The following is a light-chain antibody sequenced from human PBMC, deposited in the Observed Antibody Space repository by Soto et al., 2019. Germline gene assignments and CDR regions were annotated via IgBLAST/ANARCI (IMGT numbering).Light chain of an antibody. J-gene: IGKJ1*01. CDR3: QQYNNWPPWT. V-gene: IGKV3-15*01. Sequence: EIVMTQSPATLAVSPGDTATLSCRASQSLGGNLAWYQQKPGQAPRLLIFRASSRAKGVPARFSASGSGKEFTLNIRGLQSEDFAVYYCQQYNNWPPWTLGPGTKVDIK. CDR2: RAS. CDR1: QSLGGN.